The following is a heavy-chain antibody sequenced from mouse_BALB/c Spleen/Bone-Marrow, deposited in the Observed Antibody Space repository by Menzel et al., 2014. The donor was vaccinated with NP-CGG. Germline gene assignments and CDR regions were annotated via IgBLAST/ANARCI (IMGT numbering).Heavy chain of an antibody. CDR3: ARKLRFYAMDY. J-gene: IGHJ4*01. D-gene: IGHD1-1*01. Sequence: QVQLQQSGPGLVQPSQSLSITCTVSGFSLTTYGVHWVRQSPGKGLEWLGAIWSGENTDYNAAFISRLSISKDNSKSQVFFEMNSLQAYDTAIYYCARKLRFYAMDYWGQGTSVTVSS. CDR2: IWSGENT. CDR1: GFSLTTYG. V-gene: IGHV2-2*01.